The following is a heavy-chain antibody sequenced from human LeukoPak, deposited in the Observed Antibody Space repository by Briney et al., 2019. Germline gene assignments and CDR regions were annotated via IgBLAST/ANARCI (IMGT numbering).Heavy chain of an antibody. CDR3: ARWGYSSSSGFDY. Sequence: SETLSLTCTVSGSSISSYYWSWIRQPAGKGLEWIGRIYTSGGTNYNPSLKSRVTMSVDTSKNQLSLKLSSVTAADTAVYYCARWGYSSSSGFDYWGQGTLVTVSS. J-gene: IGHJ4*02. V-gene: IGHV4-4*07. CDR2: IYTSGGT. D-gene: IGHD6-6*01. CDR1: GSSISSYY.